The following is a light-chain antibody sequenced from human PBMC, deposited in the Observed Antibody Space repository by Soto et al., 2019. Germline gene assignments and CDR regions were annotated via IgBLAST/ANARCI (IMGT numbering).Light chain of an antibody. V-gene: IGKV3-11*01. CDR3: DQRSIWPPIT. CDR1: QSIKTY. CDR2: DAS. Sequence: EIVLTQSPDTLSLSPGERATLSCRASQSIKTYLAWYQQRPGQAPRLLIYDASNRATGIPARFSGSGSGTDFTLTISSLELEDFAVYYCDQRSIWPPITFGQGTRLEIK. J-gene: IGKJ5*01.